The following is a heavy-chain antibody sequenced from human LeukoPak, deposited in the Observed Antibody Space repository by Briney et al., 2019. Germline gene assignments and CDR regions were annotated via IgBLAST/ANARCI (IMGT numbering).Heavy chain of an antibody. V-gene: IGHV4-61*08. Sequence: PSETLSLTCAVSGGSISSGGYSWSWIRQPPGKGLEWIGYIYYSGSTNYNPSLKSRVTISVDTSKNQFSLKLSSVTAADTAVYYCARDGGNMIDYWGQGTLVTVSS. CDR2: IYYSGST. CDR1: GGSISSGGYS. CDR3: ARDGGNMIDY. J-gene: IGHJ4*02. D-gene: IGHD4-23*01.